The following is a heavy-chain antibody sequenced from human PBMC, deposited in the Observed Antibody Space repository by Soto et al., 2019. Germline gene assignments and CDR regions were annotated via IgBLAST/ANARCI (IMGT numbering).Heavy chain of an antibody. V-gene: IGHV3-72*01. J-gene: IGHJ4*02. CDR3: ARSRASTTGFDY. CDR2: IRPNSYTT. CDR1: GFTFSDHY. Sequence: EVQLVESGGGLVQPGGSLRLSCAASGFTFSDHYMDWVRQAPGEGLEWVGRIRPNSYTTEYAASVKGRFTISRHDSRNSLYLQIDSLTPEDTAVYYCARSRASTTGFDYWGQGTLVTVSS. D-gene: IGHD1-1*01.